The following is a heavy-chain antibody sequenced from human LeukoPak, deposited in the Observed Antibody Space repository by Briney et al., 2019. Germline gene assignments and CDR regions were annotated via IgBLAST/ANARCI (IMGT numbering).Heavy chain of an antibody. D-gene: IGHD2-2*02. CDR1: GGSFSGYY. V-gene: IGHV4-34*12. CDR3: ARDDAALYNYCYGMDV. CDR2: IIHSGST. J-gene: IGHJ6*02. Sequence: SEALSLTSAVDGGSFSGYYWSWIRQLQGKGLEWIGEIIHSGSTNYSPSLKSRVTISVDMSKNQFFLKLSSVTAADTAVYYCARDDAALYNYCYGMDVWGQGTTVTVSS.